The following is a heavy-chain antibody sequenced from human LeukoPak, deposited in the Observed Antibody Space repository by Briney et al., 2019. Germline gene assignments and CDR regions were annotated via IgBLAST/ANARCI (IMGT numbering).Heavy chain of an antibody. CDR1: GFTFSTYG. CDR3: ARGSLWFGELRLDY. J-gene: IGHJ4*02. Sequence: GRSLRLSCAVSGFTFSTYGMHWVRQAPGKGLEWVAVIWYDGSNKYFADSVKGRFTISRDNSKNTLYLQMNSLRAEDTAVYYCARGSLWFGELRLDYWGQGTLVTVSS. D-gene: IGHD3-10*01. V-gene: IGHV3-33*01. CDR2: IWYDGSNK.